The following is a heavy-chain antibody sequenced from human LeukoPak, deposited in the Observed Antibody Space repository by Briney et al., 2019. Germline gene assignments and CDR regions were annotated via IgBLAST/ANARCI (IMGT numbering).Heavy chain of an antibody. J-gene: IGHJ3*02. D-gene: IGHD1-26*01. CDR1: GGSISSGGYS. V-gene: IGHV4-30-2*01. CDR2: IYHSGST. CDR3: ARGVPPGGDAFDI. Sequence: SETLSLTCAVSGGSISSGGYSWSWIRQPPGKGLEWIGYIYHSGSTYYNPSLKSRVTISVDRSKNQFSLKLSSVTAADTAVYYCARGVPPGGDAFDIWGQGTMVTVSS.